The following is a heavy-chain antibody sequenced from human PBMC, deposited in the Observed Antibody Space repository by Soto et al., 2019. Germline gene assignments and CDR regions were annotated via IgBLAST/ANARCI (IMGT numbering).Heavy chain of an antibody. J-gene: IGHJ4*02. CDR2: INPNSGGT. D-gene: IGHD4-17*01. CDR1: GYTFTGYY. V-gene: IGHV1-2*04. CDR3: ARTSWTTVPTNLGWFDY. Sequence: QVQLVQSGAEVKKPGASVKVSCKASGYTFTGYYMHWVRQAPGQGLEWMGWINPNSGGTNYAQKFQGWVTMTRDTSXSXXYMELRRLRSDDTAVYYCARTSWTTVPTNLGWFDYWGQGTLVTVSS.